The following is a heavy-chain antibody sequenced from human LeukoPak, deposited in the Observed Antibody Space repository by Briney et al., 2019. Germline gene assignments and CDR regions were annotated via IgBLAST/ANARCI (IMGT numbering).Heavy chain of an antibody. CDR1: GFTFSSYA. V-gene: IGHV3-30*04. Sequence: GRSLRLSCAASGFTFSSYAMHWVRQAPGKGLEWVAVISYDGSNKYYADSVKGRFTFSRDNSKNTLYLQMNSLRAEDTAVYYCARFGSAENVLRFLEWFQKLYYFDYWGQGTLVTVSS. D-gene: IGHD3-3*01. CDR2: ISYDGSNK. CDR3: ARFGSAENVLRFLEWFQKLYYFDY. J-gene: IGHJ4*02.